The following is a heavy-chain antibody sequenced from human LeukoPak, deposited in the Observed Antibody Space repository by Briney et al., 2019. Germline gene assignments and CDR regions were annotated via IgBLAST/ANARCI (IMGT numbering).Heavy chain of an antibody. D-gene: IGHD3-10*01. CDR2: IYYSGST. CDR1: GGSISSGDYY. V-gene: IGHV4-30-4*01. CDR3: ARDQGRGWVWFDP. J-gene: IGHJ5*02. Sequence: PSETLSLTCTVSGGSISSGDYYWSWIRQPPGKGLEWIGYIYYSGSTYYNPSLKSRVTISVGTSKNQFSLKLSSVTAADTAVYYSARDQGRGWVWFDPWGQGTLVTVSS.